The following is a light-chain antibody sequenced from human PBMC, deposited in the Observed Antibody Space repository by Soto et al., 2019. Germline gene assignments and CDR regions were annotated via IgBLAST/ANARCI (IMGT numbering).Light chain of an antibody. Sequence: DIQLTQSPSTLSASVGDRVTITCRASQSINSWLAWYQQRPGKAPKLLVYKASSLESGVPPRFSGSGSGTEFTLTISTLQPDDFATSYCQQYQAYPLTFGGGTKVEI. V-gene: IGKV1-5*03. J-gene: IGKJ4*01. CDR1: QSINSW. CDR2: KAS. CDR3: QQYQAYPLT.